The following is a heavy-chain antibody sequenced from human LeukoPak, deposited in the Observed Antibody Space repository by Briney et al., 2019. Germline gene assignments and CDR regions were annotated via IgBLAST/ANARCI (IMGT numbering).Heavy chain of an antibody. V-gene: IGHV3-23*01. CDR1: GFTFSSNA. CDR2: ISGSGATT. D-gene: IGHD6-19*01. J-gene: IGHJ4*02. Sequence: PGGSLRLSCAGSGFTFSSNAMSWVRQAPGKGLELVSSISGSGATTNHADSVKGRFTISRDNSKNTLYLQMNSLRAEDTAVYYCAKSERAVAGTDFDYWGQGTLVTVSS. CDR3: AKSERAVAGTDFDY.